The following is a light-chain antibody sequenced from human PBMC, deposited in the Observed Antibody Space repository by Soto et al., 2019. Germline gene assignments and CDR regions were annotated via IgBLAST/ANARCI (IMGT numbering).Light chain of an antibody. J-gene: IGLJ2*01. CDR1: ISNIGENP. CDR3: ASWDDNLHGVT. Sequence: QSVLTQPPSASGTPGQRVTISCSGSISNIGENPVNWYQHLPGAAPKVLMYSDDQRPSGVPDRFSGSKSRTSASLAISGLQSEDEADYYCASWDDNLHGVTFGGGTKLTVL. CDR2: SDD. V-gene: IGLV1-44*01.